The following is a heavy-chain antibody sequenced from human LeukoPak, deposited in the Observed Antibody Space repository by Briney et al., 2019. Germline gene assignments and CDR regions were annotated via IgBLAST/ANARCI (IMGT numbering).Heavy chain of an antibody. CDR2: IRGDENEI. V-gene: IGHV3-74*01. D-gene: IGHD3-10*01. CDR1: GFTFSSHW. CDR3: ARGHVPGSTRHWDF. Sequence: PGGSLRLSCEASGFTFSSHWMHWVRQVPGKGLVWVARIRGDENEIDYADSVKGRFTISGDNAKNTLYLQMNSLRVEDTAVYFRARGHVPGSTRHWDFWGQGTLVTVSS. J-gene: IGHJ4*02.